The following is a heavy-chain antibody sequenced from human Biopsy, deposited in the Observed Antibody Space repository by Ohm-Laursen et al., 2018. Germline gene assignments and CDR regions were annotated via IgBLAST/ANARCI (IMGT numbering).Heavy chain of an antibody. J-gene: IGHJ6*02. Sequence: SSVKVSCKASGYSFNIYGITWVRQAPGQGLEWMGWVSGNNGNTNYAQKFQGRVTMTIDTSTTTAYMGLRSLRSDDTAVYYCARDCQPYLVTIHYYYYGMDVWGQGTTVTVSS. V-gene: IGHV1-18*01. CDR1: GYSFNIYG. CDR2: VSGNNGNT. D-gene: IGHD3-9*01. CDR3: ARDCQPYLVTIHYYYYGMDV.